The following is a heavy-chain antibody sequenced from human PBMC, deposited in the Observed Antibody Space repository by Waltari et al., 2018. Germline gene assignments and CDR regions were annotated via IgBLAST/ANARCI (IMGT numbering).Heavy chain of an antibody. V-gene: IGHV4-39*01. D-gene: IGHD5-12*01. CDR2: ISYAGAT. CDR3: ATYIGASVGTAAFDV. Sequence: GWVRQPPGQGLGWIGTISYAGATYSSPSLNSRVTVSRDTSKNQLSLTLGSVTASDTAVYYCATYIGASVGTAAFDVWGQGAMVTVSS. J-gene: IGHJ3*01.